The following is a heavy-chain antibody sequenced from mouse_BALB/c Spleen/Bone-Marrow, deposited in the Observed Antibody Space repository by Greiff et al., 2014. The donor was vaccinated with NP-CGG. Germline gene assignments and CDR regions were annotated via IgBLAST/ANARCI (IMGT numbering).Heavy chain of an antibody. V-gene: IGHV1-9*01. D-gene: IGHD2-10*01. Sequence: VQLQQSGAELMRPGASMKISCKATDYTFSSYWIEWVKQRPGHGLEWIGEILPGSGSTNYNERFKGKATFTADTSSNTAYMQLSSLTSEDSAVYYCARAYYVNYDAMDYWGQGTSVTVSS. J-gene: IGHJ4*01. CDR3: ARAYYVNYDAMDY. CDR2: ILPGSGST. CDR1: DYTFSSYW.